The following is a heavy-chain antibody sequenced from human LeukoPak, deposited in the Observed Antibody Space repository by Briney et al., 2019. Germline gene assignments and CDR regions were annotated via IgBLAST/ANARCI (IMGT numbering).Heavy chain of an antibody. CDR3: ASLDYGDYADAFDI. CDR2: INPNSGGT. Sequence: ASVKVSCKASGYTFTSYYMHWVRQAPGQGLEWMGWINPNSGGTNYAQKFQGRVTMTRDTSISTAYMELSRLRSDDTAVYYCASLDYGDYADAFDIWGQGTMVTVSS. V-gene: IGHV1-2*02. CDR1: GYTFTSYY. D-gene: IGHD4-17*01. J-gene: IGHJ3*02.